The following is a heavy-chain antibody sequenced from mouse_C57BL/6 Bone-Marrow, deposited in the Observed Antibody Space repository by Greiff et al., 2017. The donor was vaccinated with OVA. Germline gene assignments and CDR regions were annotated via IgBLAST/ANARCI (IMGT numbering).Heavy chain of an antibody. CDR2: IDPEDGET. J-gene: IGHJ3*01. Sequence: EVKLMESGAELVKPGASVKLSCTASGFNIKDYYMHWVKQRTEQGLEWIGRIDPEDGETKYAPKFQGKATITADTSSNTAYLQLSSLTSEDTAVDYCAREWLLPWFAYWGQGTLVTVSA. V-gene: IGHV14-2*01. CDR1: GFNIKDYY. CDR3: AREWLLPWFAY. D-gene: IGHD2-3*01.